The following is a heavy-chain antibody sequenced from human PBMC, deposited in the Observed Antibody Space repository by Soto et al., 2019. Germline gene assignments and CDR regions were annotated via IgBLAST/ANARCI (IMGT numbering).Heavy chain of an antibody. D-gene: IGHD2-15*01. CDR2: ISGYNDNT. CDR3: ARLIGYCSGGSCDYYYMDV. Sequence: QVQLVQSGAEVKKPGASVKVSCKASGYSFTRYGISWVRQAPGQGLEWMGWISGYNDNTKYAQKPQDRVTMTTDTSMTTVYMELRSLRSDDTAVYYCARLIGYCSGGSCDYYYMDVWGKGTTVTVSS. CDR1: GYSFTRYG. J-gene: IGHJ6*03. V-gene: IGHV1-18*04.